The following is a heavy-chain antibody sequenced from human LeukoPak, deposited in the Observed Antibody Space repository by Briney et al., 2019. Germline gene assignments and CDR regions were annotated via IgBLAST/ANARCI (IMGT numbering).Heavy chain of an antibody. J-gene: IGHJ2*01. Sequence: GGSLRLSCAASGFTFSSYAMSWVRQAPGKGLEWVSAISGSGGSTYYADSVKGRFTTSRDNSKNTLYLQMNSLRAEDTAVYYCAKYGDYASAYWYFDLWGRGTLVTVSS. D-gene: IGHD4-17*01. CDR2: ISGSGGST. CDR3: AKYGDYASAYWYFDL. V-gene: IGHV3-23*01. CDR1: GFTFSSYA.